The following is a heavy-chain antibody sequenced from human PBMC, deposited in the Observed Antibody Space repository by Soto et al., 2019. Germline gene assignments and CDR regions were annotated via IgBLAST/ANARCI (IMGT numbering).Heavy chain of an antibody. J-gene: IGHJ6*02. CDR3: AKEVRGYYYYYGMDV. CDR2: IAVIGEKG. CDR1: GFTFSNYG. D-gene: IGHD3-10*01. V-gene: IGHV3-23*01. Sequence: PGGSLSLSCAASGFTFSNYGMSWVRQAPGKGLEWVAGIAVIGEKGWYADSVKGRFTISRDNSKNTLYLQMNSLRAEDTAVYYCAKEVRGYYYYYGMDVWGQGTTVTVSS.